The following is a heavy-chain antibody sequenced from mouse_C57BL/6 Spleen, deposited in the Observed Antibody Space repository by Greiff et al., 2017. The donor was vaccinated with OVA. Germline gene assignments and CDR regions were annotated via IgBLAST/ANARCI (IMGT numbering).Heavy chain of an antibody. J-gene: IGHJ2*01. CDR2: ILLGSGST. CDR1: GYKFTGYW. CDR3: ARSYGSSYIDY. V-gene: IGHV1-9*01. Sequence: VKLQQSGAELLKPGASVKLSCKASGYKFTGYWIGWVKQRPGSGLEWIGVILLGSGSTNYNEKSKGKATFTADTASSTAYMQLGSLTTEDTDIYYCARSYGSSYIDYWGQGTTLTVSS. D-gene: IGHD1-1*01.